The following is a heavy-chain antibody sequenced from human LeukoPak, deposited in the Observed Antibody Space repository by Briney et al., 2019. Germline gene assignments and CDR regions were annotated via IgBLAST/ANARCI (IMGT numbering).Heavy chain of an antibody. CDR2: ISGYNGNT. CDR3: ARVLDLLGYCSGGSCYSPWFDP. Sequence: ASVKVSCKASGYTFTSYGINWVRQAPGQGLEWMGWISGYNGNTNYAQKLQGRVTMTTDTSTTTAYMELRSLVSDDTAVYYCARVLDLLGYCSGGSCYSPWFDPWGQGTLVTVSS. V-gene: IGHV1-18*01. D-gene: IGHD2-15*01. J-gene: IGHJ5*02. CDR1: GYTFTSYG.